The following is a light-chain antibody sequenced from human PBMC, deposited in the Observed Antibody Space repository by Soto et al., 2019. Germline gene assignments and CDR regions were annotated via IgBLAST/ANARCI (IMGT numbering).Light chain of an antibody. J-gene: IGKJ1*01. V-gene: IGKV1-27*01. Sequence: DIQMTQSPSSLSASVGDRVTITCRASQGISNYLAWYQQKPGKVPKLLIYTASTLQSGVPSRFSGSGSGTDFTLTISSQQPEDVATYYCQKYNSAPWGFGQGTKVEIK. CDR2: TAS. CDR3: QKYNSAPWG. CDR1: QGISNY.